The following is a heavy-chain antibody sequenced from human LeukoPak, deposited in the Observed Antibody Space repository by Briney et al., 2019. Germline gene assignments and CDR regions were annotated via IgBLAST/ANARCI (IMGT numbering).Heavy chain of an antibody. CDR3: GRGTNEAFES. CDR2: IYYSGST. Sequence: SETLSLTCTVSGGSISSYYWSWIRQPPGKGLEWIGYIYYSGSTNYNPSLKSRVTISVDTSKNQFSLRLSSVTAADTAVYYCGRGTNEAFESWGQGAMVTVSS. D-gene: IGHD2-2*01. CDR1: GGSISSYY. J-gene: IGHJ3*02. V-gene: IGHV4-59*01.